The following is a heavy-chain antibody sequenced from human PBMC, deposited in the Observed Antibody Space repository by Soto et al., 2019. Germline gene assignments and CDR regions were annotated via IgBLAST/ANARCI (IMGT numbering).Heavy chain of an antibody. V-gene: IGHV1-2*04. D-gene: IGHD3-10*01. J-gene: IGHJ4*02. CDR2: INPNSGGT. CDR3: ARGRITMVRGVIITKNFDY. CDR1: GYTFTGYY. Sequence: QVQLVQSGAEVEKPGASVKVSCKASGYTFTGYYMHWVRQAPGQGLEWMGWINPNSGGTNYAQKFQGWVTMTRDTSISTAYMELSRLRSDDTAVYYCARGRITMVRGVIITKNFDYWGQGTLVTVSS.